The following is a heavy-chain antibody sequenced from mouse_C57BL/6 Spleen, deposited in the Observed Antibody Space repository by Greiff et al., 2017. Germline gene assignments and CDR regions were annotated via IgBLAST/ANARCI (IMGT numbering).Heavy chain of an antibody. CDR2: IYPGDGDT. V-gene: IGHV1-82*01. Sequence: QVQLQQSGPELVKPGASVKLSCKASGYAFSSSWMNWVKQRPGKGLEWIGRIYPGDGDTNYNGKFKGKATLTADKSSSTAYMQLSSLTSEDSAVYLCARWYYYGSSYPDYWGQGTTLTVSS. J-gene: IGHJ2*01. D-gene: IGHD1-1*01. CDR3: ARWYYYGSSYPDY. CDR1: GYAFSSSW.